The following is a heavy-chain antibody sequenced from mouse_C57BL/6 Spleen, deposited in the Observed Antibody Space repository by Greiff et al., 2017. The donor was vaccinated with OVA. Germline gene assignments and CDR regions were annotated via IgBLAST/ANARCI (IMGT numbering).Heavy chain of an antibody. V-gene: IGHV2-9-1*01. CDR2: IWTGGGT. CDR1: GFPLTSYA. J-gene: IGHJ1*03. CDR3: ARNGGDGDWDFGV. Sequence: VQGVESGPGLVAPSQSLSITCTVSGFPLTSYAISWVRQPPGKGLEWLGVIWTGGGTNSNSALKSRLSISKDNSKSQVFLKMNSLQTEDTARYYCARNGGDGDWDFGVWGTETTVTVSS.